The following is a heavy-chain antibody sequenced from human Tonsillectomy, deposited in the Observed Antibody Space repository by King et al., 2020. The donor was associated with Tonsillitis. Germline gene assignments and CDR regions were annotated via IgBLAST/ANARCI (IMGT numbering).Heavy chain of an antibody. V-gene: IGHV5-51*01. D-gene: IGHD6-13*01. CDR2: IYPGDSGT. CDR1: GYSFTSYW. CDR3: ARSRGSSWANFDY. J-gene: IGHJ4*02. Sequence: QLVQSGAEVKKPGESLKISCKGSGYSFTSYWIGWVRQMPGKGLEWMGIIYPGDSGTKYSPSLQGQVTISADKSISTAYLPWSSLKASDTAMYYCARSRGSSWANFDYWGQGTLVTVSS.